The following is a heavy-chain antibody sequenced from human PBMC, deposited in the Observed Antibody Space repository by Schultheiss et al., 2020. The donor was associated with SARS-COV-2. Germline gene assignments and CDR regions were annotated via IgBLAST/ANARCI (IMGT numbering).Heavy chain of an antibody. CDR3: ARATSRYGDYVGVAPMDV. Sequence: LRLSCTVSGGSISSGGYYWSWIRQHPGKGLEWIGYIYYSGSTYYNPSLKSRVTISVDTSKNQFSLKLSSVTAADTAVYYCARATSRYGDYVGVAPMDVWGQGTTVTVSS. D-gene: IGHD4-17*01. CDR2: IYYSGST. V-gene: IGHV4-31*03. CDR1: GGSISSGGYY. J-gene: IGHJ6*02.